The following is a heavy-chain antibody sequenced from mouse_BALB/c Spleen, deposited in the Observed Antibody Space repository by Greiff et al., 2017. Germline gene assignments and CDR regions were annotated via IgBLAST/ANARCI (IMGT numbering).Heavy chain of an antibody. Sequence: EVQVVESGGGLVKPGGSLKLSCAASGFTFSDYYMYWVRQTPEKRLEWVATISDGGSYTYYPDSVKGRFTISRDNAKNNLYLQMSSLKSEDTAMYYCARVDGYGAMDYWGQGTSVTVSS. J-gene: IGHJ4*01. CDR3: ARVDGYGAMDY. V-gene: IGHV5-4*02. D-gene: IGHD2-2*01. CDR1: GFTFSDYY. CDR2: ISDGGSYT.